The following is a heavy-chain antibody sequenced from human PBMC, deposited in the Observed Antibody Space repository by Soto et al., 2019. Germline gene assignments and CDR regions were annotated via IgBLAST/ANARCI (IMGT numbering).Heavy chain of an antibody. V-gene: IGHV3-23*01. CDR2: ISGSGGST. CDR3: AKDIIAARNYYYYGMDV. D-gene: IGHD6-6*01. CDR1: GFTFSSYA. J-gene: IGHJ6*02. Sequence: GGSLRISCAASGFTFSSYAMSWVRQAPGKGLEWVSAISGSGGSTYYADSVKGRFTISRDNSKNTLYLQMNSLRAEDTAVYYCAKDIIAARNYYYYGMDVWGQGTTVTVSS.